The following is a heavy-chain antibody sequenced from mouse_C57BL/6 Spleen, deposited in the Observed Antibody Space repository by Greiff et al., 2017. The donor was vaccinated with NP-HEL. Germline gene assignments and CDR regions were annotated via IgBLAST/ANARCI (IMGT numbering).Heavy chain of an antibody. J-gene: IGHJ1*03. D-gene: IGHD1-1*01. CDR1: GYTFTDYN. V-gene: IGHV1-18*01. CDR3: ARGAYGSSLWYFDV. CDR2: INPNNGGT. Sequence: EVQLQQSGPELVKPGASVKIPCKASGYTFTDYNMDWVKQSHGKSLEWIGDINPNNGGTIYNQKFKGKATLTVDKSSSTAYMELRSLTSEDTAVYYCARGAYGSSLWYFDVWGTGTTVTVSS.